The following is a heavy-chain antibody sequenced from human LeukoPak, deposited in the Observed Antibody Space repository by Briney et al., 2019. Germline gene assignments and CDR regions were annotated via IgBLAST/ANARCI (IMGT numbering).Heavy chain of an antibody. CDR2: IYTSGST. Sequence: SETLSVICTVSGGSISSYYWSWIRQPAGKGLEWIGRIYTSGSTNYNPSLKSRVTMSVDTSKNQFSLKLSSVTAADTAVYYCARDLMNSPFDPWGQGTLVTVSS. J-gene: IGHJ5*02. CDR1: GGSISSYY. V-gene: IGHV4-4*07. D-gene: IGHD2/OR15-2a*01. CDR3: ARDLMNSPFDP.